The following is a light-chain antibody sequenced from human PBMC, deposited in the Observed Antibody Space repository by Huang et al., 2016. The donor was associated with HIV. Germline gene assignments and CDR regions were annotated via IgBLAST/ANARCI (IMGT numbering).Light chain of an antibody. J-gene: IGKJ1*01. CDR3: QQRSNGWT. CDR1: QSVRSF. Sequence: EIVLTQSPASLSLSPGERATLSCRASQSVRSFLAGYHQKPGQAPRLLIYDASNSATAVPSRFSGSVSETDFTLTIISLEPEDSAIYYCQQRSNGWTFGQGTKVEIK. CDR2: DAS. V-gene: IGKV3-11*01.